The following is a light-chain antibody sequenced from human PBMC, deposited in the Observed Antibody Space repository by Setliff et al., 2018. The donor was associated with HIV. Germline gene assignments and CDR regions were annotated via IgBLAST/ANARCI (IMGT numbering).Light chain of an antibody. CDR3: QQTFIPLWS. CDR2: GAS. J-gene: IGKJ1*01. V-gene: IGKV1-39*01. CDR1: LSISNS. Sequence: DIQMTQSPSSLSASVGDRVTITCRTSLSISNSLNWYQQKPGKPPRLLIYGASSLQSGVPSRFSGSGSGTGFTLTISSLQPEDFAVYYCQQTFIPLWSFGQGTKVDIK.